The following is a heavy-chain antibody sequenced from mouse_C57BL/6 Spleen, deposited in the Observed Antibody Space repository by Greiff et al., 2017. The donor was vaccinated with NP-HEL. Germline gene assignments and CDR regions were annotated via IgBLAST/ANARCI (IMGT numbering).Heavy chain of an antibody. Sequence: QVQLQQSGAELVKPGASVKMSCKASGYTFTTYPIEWMKQNHGKSLEWIGNFHPYNDDTKYNEKFKGKATLTVEKSSSTVYLALSRLTSDDSAVYYCAKGAPYYGSSSYWYFDVWGTGTTVTVSS. CDR3: AKGAPYYGSSSYWYFDV. V-gene: IGHV1-47*01. CDR1: GYTFTTYP. CDR2: FHPYNDDT. J-gene: IGHJ1*03. D-gene: IGHD1-1*01.